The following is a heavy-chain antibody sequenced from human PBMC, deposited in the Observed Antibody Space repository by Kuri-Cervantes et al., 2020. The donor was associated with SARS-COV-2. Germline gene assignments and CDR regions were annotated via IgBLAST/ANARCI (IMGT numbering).Heavy chain of an antibody. V-gene: IGHV3-30-3*01. CDR2: ISYDGSSK. Sequence: GESLKISCAASGFTFSSYAMHWVRQAPGKGLEWVAVISYDGSSKYYADSVKGRFTISRDNSKNTLYLQMNSLRAEDTAVYYCAGGYEARYSSSWYLDYWGQGTLVTVSS. J-gene: IGHJ4*02. D-gene: IGHD6-13*01. CDR1: GFTFSSYA. CDR3: AGGYEARYSSSWYLDY.